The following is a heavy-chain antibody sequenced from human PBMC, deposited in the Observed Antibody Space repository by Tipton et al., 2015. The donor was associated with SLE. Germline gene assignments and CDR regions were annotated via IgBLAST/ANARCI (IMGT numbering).Heavy chain of an antibody. Sequence: GLVKPSETLSLTCTVSGGSISSYYWSWIRQPPGKGPEWIGEINHSGSTNYNPSLKSRVTISVDTSKNQFSLKLSSVTAADTAVYYCARDRAAAAKGYYYYGMDVWGQGTTVTVSS. CDR1: GGSISSYY. CDR3: ARDRAAAAKGYYYYGMDV. D-gene: IGHD6-13*01. J-gene: IGHJ6*02. V-gene: IGHV4-34*01. CDR2: INHSGST.